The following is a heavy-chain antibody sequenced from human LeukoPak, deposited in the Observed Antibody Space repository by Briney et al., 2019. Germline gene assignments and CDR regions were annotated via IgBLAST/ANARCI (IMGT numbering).Heavy chain of an antibody. D-gene: IGHD3-10*01. Sequence: GGSLRLSCAASGFTFSSDGMSWVCQAPAQGLDWVSVISGSGSSTYYADSVKRRFTTARDNTKHTLYLQMSSLSAEDTAVYYCAKDFGDFPSEVDYWGQGTLVTVSS. V-gene: IGHV3-23*01. CDR1: GFTFSSDG. CDR3: AKDFGDFPSEVDY. CDR2: ISGSGSST. J-gene: IGHJ4*02.